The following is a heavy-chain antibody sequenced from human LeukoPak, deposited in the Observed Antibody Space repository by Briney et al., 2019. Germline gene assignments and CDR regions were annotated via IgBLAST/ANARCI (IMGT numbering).Heavy chain of an antibody. Sequence: ASVKVSCKSSGYAFTNYYMHWVRQAPGQGLEWMGIINPSGGSTIYAQKFQGRVTMTRDTSTSTIYMELSSLRSEETAVYYCARRNSHIGSYRPSYYFDYWGQGTLVTVSS. J-gene: IGHJ4*02. V-gene: IGHV1-46*01. D-gene: IGHD1-26*01. CDR2: INPSGGST. CDR1: GYAFTNYY. CDR3: ARRNSHIGSYRPSYYFDY.